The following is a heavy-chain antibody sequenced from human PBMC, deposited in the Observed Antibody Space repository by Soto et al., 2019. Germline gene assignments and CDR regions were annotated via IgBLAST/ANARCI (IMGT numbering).Heavy chain of an antibody. D-gene: IGHD1-7*01. CDR2: IYYSGST. V-gene: IGHV4-31*03. CDR3: ARGQSGTREFDP. Sequence: QVQLQESGPGLVKPSQTLSLTCTVSGGSISSGGYYWCWIRQHPGKGLEWIGYIYYSGSTYYNPSLKSRVTISVDTSKNQFSLKLSSVPAADTAVYYCARGQSGTREFDPWGQGTLVTVSS. CDR1: GGSISSGGYY. J-gene: IGHJ5*02.